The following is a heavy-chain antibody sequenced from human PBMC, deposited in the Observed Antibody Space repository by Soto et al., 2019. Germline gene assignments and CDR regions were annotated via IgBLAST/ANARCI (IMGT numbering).Heavy chain of an antibody. J-gene: IGHJ4*02. CDR1: GFTFSGYS. Sequence: QVQLVESGGGVVQPGRSLRLSCEASGFTFSGYSMHWVRQAPGKGLEWVAVISSYGSNKYYADSVKGRFTISRDNSKNTLYLQMDSQRAEDTAVYYCARDKLYTGSSDPLDYWGQGTLVTVSS. CDR3: ARDKLYTGSSDPLDY. V-gene: IGHV3-30-3*01. D-gene: IGHD1-26*01. CDR2: ISSYGSNK.